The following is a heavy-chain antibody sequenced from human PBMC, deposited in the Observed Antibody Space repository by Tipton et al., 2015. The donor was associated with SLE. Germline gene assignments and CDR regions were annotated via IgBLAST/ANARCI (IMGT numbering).Heavy chain of an antibody. CDR2: IYYSGST. CDR1: GGSISSSNYY. V-gene: IGHV4-39*01. CDR3: ARLGSSNWFDP. D-gene: IGHD6-6*01. Sequence: LRLSCTVSGGSISSSNYYWGWIRQPPGKGLEWIGTIYYSGSTYYNPSLKSRGTISVDTYKNQFSLKLSSVTAADTAVYYCARLGSSNWFDPWGQGTLGTVSS. J-gene: IGHJ5*02.